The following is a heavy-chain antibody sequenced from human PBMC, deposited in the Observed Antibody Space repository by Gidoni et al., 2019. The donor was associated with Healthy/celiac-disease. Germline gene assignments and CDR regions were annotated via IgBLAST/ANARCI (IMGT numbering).Heavy chain of an antibody. CDR1: GFTVSSNY. CDR2: IYSGGST. J-gene: IGHJ6*02. CDR3: ARDIWFGGTYGMDV. V-gene: IGHV3-66*01. D-gene: IGHD3-10*01. Sequence: EVQLVESGGGLVQPGGSLRLSCAASGFTVSSNYMSWVRQAPGKGLEWVSVIYSGGSTYYADSVKGRFTISRDNSKNTLYLQMNSLRAEDTAVYYCARDIWFGGTYGMDVWGQGTTVTVSS.